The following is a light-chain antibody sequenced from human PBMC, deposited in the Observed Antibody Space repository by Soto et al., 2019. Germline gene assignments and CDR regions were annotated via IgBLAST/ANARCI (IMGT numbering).Light chain of an antibody. V-gene: IGKV3-11*01. CDR2: DAS. J-gene: IGKJ4*01. CDR1: QSIRTS. CDR3: QQRSNWPA. Sequence: VLTQSPSTLSLAPGERAPLSCRASQSIRTSLAWYQQKPGQAPRLVIFDASNRANGVSARFGGSGSGTDFTLTINSLEPEDFAVYYCQQRSNWPAFGGGTKVDIK.